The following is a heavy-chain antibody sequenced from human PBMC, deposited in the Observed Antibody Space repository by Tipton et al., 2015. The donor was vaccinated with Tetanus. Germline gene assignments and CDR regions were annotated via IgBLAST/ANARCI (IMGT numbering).Heavy chain of an antibody. CDR1: GVSVSRYY. Sequence: SLRLSCAASGVSVSRYYMNWVRQAPGKGLEWVANINRDGSDKYYVDSVKGRFTISRDEAKNSLYLQMSSLRVGDTAVYYCARDRGEDWPNFYYMDVWGKGATFPVSS. J-gene: IGHJ6*03. CDR2: INRDGSDK. D-gene: IGHD3/OR15-3a*01. CDR3: ARDRGEDWPNFYYMDV. V-gene: IGHV3-7*01.